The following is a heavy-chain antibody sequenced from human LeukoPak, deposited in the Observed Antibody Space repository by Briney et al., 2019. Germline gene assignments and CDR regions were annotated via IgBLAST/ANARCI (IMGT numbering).Heavy chain of an antibody. V-gene: IGHV1-46*01. J-gene: IGHJ4*02. CDR2: INPSGGST. Sequence: ASVKVSCKASGYTFTSFHMHWVRQAPGQGLEWMGIINPSGGSTSYAQKLQGRVTMTRDTSTRVYMELSSLRSEDTAVHYCAREMATSSFDYWGQGTLVTVSS. CDR3: AREMATSSFDY. CDR1: GYTFTSFH. D-gene: IGHD5-24*01.